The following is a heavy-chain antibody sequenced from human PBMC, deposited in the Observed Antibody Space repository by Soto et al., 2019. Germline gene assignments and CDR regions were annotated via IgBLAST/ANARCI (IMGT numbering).Heavy chain of an antibody. V-gene: IGHV4-34*01. D-gene: IGHD4-17*01. CDR3: AVGGTVTRWFDP. CDR1: GGSFSGYY. CDR2: INHSGST. Sequence: QVQLQQWGAGLLKPSETLSLTCAVYGGSFSGYYWSWIRQPPGKGLEWIGEINHSGSTNYNPSLKRRVTISVDTSKNQFSLKLSSVPAADTAVYYCAVGGTVTRWFDPWGRGTLVTVSS. J-gene: IGHJ5*02.